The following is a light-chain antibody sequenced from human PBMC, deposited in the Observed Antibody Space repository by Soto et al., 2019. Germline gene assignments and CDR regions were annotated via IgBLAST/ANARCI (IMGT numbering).Light chain of an antibody. CDR2: SAS. Sequence: EVVLPQSPVTLSLSPGEGATLTCRASQSGSGYLAWYQHKPGQTPRPLVYSASKRAPGTPARFSGSGSGTDFILTISSLEPEDFTVYYCQQRSSWPYTFGPGTKLEI. J-gene: IGKJ2*01. V-gene: IGKV3-11*01. CDR1: QSGSGY. CDR3: QQRSSWPYT.